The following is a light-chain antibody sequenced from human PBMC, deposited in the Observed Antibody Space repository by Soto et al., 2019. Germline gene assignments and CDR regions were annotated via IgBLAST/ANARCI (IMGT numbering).Light chain of an antibody. V-gene: IGKV1-39*01. J-gene: IGKJ2*01. CDR2: AAS. CDR3: QQSDSTPYT. Sequence: DIQMTQSPSSLSASVGDRVPITCRASPSISSYLNWYQQKPGKAPKLLIYAASSLQSGVPSRFSGSGSGTDFTLTISSLQPEDVATYYCQQSDSTPYTFGQGTKLEIK. CDR1: PSISSY.